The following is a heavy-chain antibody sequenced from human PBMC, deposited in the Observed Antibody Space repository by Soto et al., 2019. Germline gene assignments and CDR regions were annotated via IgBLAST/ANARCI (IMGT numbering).Heavy chain of an antibody. CDR3: ASELIRRGDDGFDI. CDR1: GFTFSSYG. CDR2: ISNDGSS. Sequence: QVQLVESGGGVVQPGRSLRLSCAASGFTFSSYGMHWVRQAPGKGLEWVAVISNDGSSNYADSAKGRFTISRDNSKNTLYLQINSLRIEDTAVYYCASELIRRGDDGFDIWGQGTMVTVSS. J-gene: IGHJ3*02. D-gene: IGHD3-16*01. V-gene: IGHV3-30-3*01.